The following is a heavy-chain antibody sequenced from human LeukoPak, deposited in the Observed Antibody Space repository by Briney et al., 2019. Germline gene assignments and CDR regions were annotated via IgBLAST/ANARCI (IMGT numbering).Heavy chain of an antibody. Sequence: SETLSLTCTASGGSISSYYWSWIRQPPGKGLEWIGYIYYSGSTNYNPSLKSRVTISVDTSKNQFSLKLSSVTAADTAVYYCARGLLLLNAFDIWGQGTMVTVSS. CDR2: IYYSGST. D-gene: IGHD2-21*02. J-gene: IGHJ3*02. CDR3: ARGLLLLNAFDI. CDR1: GGSISSYY. V-gene: IGHV4-59*01.